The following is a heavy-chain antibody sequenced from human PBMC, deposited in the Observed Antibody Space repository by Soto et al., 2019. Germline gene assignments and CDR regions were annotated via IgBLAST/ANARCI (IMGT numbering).Heavy chain of an antibody. D-gene: IGHD3-10*01. CDR3: ARDNGSGSFDY. CDR2: INPNSGGT. Sequence: ASVEVSCQASGYTFTDYYIHWVLQAPGPGLEWMGRINPNSGGTNYAQKFQGRVTMTRDTSISTAYMELSRLRSVDTAVYYCARDNGSGSFDYWAQGSLVTGSS. J-gene: IGHJ4*02. V-gene: IGHV1-2*06. CDR1: GYTFTDYY.